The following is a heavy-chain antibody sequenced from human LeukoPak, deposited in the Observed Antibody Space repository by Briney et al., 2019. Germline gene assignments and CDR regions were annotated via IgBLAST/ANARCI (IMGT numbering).Heavy chain of an antibody. CDR1: GYTFINYG. D-gene: IGHD2-2*01. CDR3: ARGAPYCSSTSCYVRAYYYGMDV. J-gene: IGHJ6*02. V-gene: IGHV1-18*01. CDR2: ISPYNGNT. Sequence: ASVKVSCKASGYTFINYGISWVRQAPGQGLEWMGWISPYNGNTNYAQKVQGRVTMTTDTSTSTAYVELRSLRSDDTAVYYCARGAPYCSSTSCYVRAYYYGMDVWGQGTTVTASS.